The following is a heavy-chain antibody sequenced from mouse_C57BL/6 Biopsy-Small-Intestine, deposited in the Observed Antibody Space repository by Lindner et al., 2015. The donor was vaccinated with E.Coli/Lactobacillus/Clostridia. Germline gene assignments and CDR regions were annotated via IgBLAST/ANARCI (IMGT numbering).Heavy chain of an antibody. CDR1: GYTFTSHW. J-gene: IGHJ3*01. CDR2: IYRSSGST. D-gene: IGHD2-4*01. V-gene: IGHV1-55*01. CDR3: AYYDYDEGFAY. Sequence: VQLQESGAELVKPGASVKMSCKTSGYTFTSHWITWVKQRPGQGLEWIGDIYRSSGSTNYNGKFRNKATLTVDTSSSTAFMQLSSLTSEDSAVYYCAYYDYDEGFAYWGQGTLVTVSA.